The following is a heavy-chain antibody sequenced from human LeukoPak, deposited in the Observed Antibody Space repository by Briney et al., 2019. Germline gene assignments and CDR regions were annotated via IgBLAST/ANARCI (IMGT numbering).Heavy chain of an antibody. V-gene: IGHV4-4*02. CDR1: GGSISSSNW. D-gene: IGHD2-15*01. Sequence: SGTLSLTCAVSGGSISSSNWWSWVRQPPGKGLEWIGYIYYSGSTNYNPSLKSRVTISVDTSKNQFSLKLSSVTAADTAVYYCARGASARTSFDYWGQGTLVTVSS. J-gene: IGHJ4*02. CDR2: IYYSGST. CDR3: ARGASARTSFDY.